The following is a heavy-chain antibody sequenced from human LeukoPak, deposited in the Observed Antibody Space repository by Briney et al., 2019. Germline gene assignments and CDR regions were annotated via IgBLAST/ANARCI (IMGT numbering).Heavy chain of an antibody. J-gene: IGHJ3*02. CDR2: IYSGGST. V-gene: IGHV3-66*01. CDR3: ARVSPIFGVVIIGAFDI. D-gene: IGHD3-3*01. CDR1: GFTVSSNY. Sequence: PGGSLRLSCAASGFTVSSNYMSWVRQAPGKGLEWVSVIYSGGSTYYADSVKGRFTISRGNSKNTLYLQMNSLRAEDTAVYYCARVSPIFGVVIIGAFDIWGQGTMVTVSS.